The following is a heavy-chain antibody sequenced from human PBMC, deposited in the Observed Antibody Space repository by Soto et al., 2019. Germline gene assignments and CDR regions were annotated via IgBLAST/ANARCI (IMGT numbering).Heavy chain of an antibody. CDR3: ANDYGDYKSYYGMDV. J-gene: IGHJ6*02. Sequence: QLQLQESGPGLVKPSETLSLTCTVSGASVTSSTYYWGWIRQPPGKGLEWIGSIYYSGSTYYNPSLRSRVTISEDTSKNQVSLKLTSVTAADTAVYYCANDYGDYKSYYGMDVWGQGTTVTVSS. CDR2: IYYSGST. CDR1: GASVTSSTYY. D-gene: IGHD4-17*01. V-gene: IGHV4-39*01.